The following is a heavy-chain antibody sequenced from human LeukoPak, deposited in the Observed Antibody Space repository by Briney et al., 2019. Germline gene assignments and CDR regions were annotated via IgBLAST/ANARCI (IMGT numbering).Heavy chain of an antibody. CDR3: ARLMAYYNGNWFET. D-gene: IGHD3-22*01. Sequence: SETLSLTCTVSGGSTSINGYYWVWVRQPPGKGLEWIGSINFQGIIFYTQSLQSRVTMSLDTSKNQFSMALTSVSAADTAVYYCARLMAYYNGNWFETWGQGTLVTVSS. J-gene: IGHJ5*02. CDR1: GGSTSINGYY. CDR2: INFQGII. V-gene: IGHV4-39*01.